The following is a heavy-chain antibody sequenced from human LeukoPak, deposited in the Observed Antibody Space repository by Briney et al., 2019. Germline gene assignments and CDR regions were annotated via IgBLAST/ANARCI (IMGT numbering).Heavy chain of an antibody. CDR1: AYTFTSYA. J-gene: IGHJ4*02. V-gene: IGHV1-18*01. D-gene: IGHD6-19*01. CDR3: ARDLPSSGWLDY. CDR2: ISAFNGNT. Sequence: ASVKVSCKASAYTFTSYAISWVRQAPGQGLEWMGWISAFNGNTNYAQKLQGRVTMTTDTSTSTAYMELRSLRSDDTAVYYCARDLPSSGWLDYWGQGTLVTVSS.